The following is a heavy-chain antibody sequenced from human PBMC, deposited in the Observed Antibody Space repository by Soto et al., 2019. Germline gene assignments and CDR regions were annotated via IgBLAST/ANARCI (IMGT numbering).Heavy chain of an antibody. Sequence: GGSLRLSCAASGFTFSSYAMSWVRQAPGKGLEWVSAISGSGGSTYYADSVKGRFTISRDNSKNTLYLQMNSLRAEDTAVYYCAKGLRLVIQKSYLDYWGQGTLVTVSS. J-gene: IGHJ4*02. D-gene: IGHD3-9*01. V-gene: IGHV3-23*01. CDR3: AKGLRLVIQKSYLDY. CDR1: GFTFSSYA. CDR2: ISGSGGST.